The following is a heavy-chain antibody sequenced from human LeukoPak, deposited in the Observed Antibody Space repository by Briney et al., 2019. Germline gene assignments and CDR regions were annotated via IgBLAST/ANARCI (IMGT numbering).Heavy chain of an antibody. D-gene: IGHD3-22*01. CDR2: IIPIFGTA. CDR1: GYTFTSYG. Sequence: ASVKVSCKASGYTFTSYGISWVRQAPGQGLEWMGGIIPIFGTANYAQKFQGRVTITADESTSTAYMELSSLRSEDTAVYYCARDGGDYYDSSGYYRFDYWGQGTLVTVSS. V-gene: IGHV1-69*13. CDR3: ARDGGDYYDSSGYYRFDY. J-gene: IGHJ4*02.